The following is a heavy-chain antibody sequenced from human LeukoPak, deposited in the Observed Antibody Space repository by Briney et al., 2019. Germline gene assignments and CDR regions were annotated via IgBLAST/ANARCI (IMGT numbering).Heavy chain of an antibody. J-gene: IGHJ5*02. Sequence: SETLSLTCAVYCEPFSDYYWSWIRQSPGKGLEWIGEINQSGDTNYNPSLKSRVTISVDTSKKQFSLKVTSVTATDTAVYYCARLNKPGWFDPWGQGTLVTVSS. CDR1: CEPFSDYY. CDR3: ARLNKPGWFDP. V-gene: IGHV4-34*01. CDR2: INQSGDT. D-gene: IGHD1-14*01.